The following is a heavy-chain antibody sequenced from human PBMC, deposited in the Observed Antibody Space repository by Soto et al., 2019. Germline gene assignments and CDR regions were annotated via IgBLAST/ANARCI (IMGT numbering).Heavy chain of an antibody. V-gene: IGHV3-30*18. J-gene: IGHJ6*02. Sequence: EGSLRLSCAASGFTFSSYGMHWVRQAPGKGLGWVAVISYDGSNKYYADSVKGRFTISRDNSKNTLYLQMNSLRAEDTAVYYCAKDLGSSYGMDVWGQGTTVTVSS. CDR2: ISYDGSNK. CDR3: AKDLGSSYGMDV. CDR1: GFTFSSYG. D-gene: IGHD6-13*01.